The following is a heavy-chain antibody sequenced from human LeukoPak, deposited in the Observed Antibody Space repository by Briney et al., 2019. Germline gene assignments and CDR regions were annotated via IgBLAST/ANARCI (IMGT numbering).Heavy chain of an antibody. J-gene: IGHJ4*02. CDR2: IYYSGST. Sequence: SETLSLTCTVSGGSISSYYWSWIRQPPGKGLEWIGYIYYSGSTNYNPSLKSRVTISVDTSKNQFSLKLSSVTAADTAVYYCARRLTMVLDVWGQGTLVTVSS. CDR1: GGSISSYY. V-gene: IGHV4-59*08. CDR3: ARRLTMVLDV. D-gene: IGHD3-10*01.